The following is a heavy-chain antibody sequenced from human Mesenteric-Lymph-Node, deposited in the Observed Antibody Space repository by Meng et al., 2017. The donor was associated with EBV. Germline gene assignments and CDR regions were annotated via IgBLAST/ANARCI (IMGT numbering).Heavy chain of an antibody. J-gene: IGHJ4*02. Sequence: QLQLQDPGPGLVKPSETLSLTCTVSGASISGSSYYWGWIRQPPGKGLEWIGTIYYSGSTFHNPSLRSRVTISVDTSKNQFSLKLSSVTAADTAVYYCARAARWLPAEPYFDYWGQGTLVTVSS. CDR3: ARAARWLPAEPYFDY. D-gene: IGHD4-23*01. CDR2: IYYSGST. V-gene: IGHV4-39*07. CDR1: GASISGSSYY.